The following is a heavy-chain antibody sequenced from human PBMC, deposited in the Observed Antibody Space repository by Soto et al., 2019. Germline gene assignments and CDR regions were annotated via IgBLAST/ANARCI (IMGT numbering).Heavy chain of an antibody. CDR3: AKDPDYYDSSGYPFRY. CDR2: ISGSGGST. V-gene: IGHV3-23*01. D-gene: IGHD3-22*01. CDR1: GFTFSSYA. Sequence: GGSLRLSCAASGFTFSSYAMSWVRQAPGKGLEWVSAISGSGGSTYYADSVKGRFTISRDNSKNTLYLQMNSLRAEDTAVYYCAKDPDYYDSSGYPFRYWGQGTLVTVSS. J-gene: IGHJ4*02.